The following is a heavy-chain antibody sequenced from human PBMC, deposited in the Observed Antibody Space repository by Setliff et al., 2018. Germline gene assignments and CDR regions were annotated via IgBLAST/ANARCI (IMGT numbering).Heavy chain of an antibody. CDR3: ARGRMRGSCSGPSCTYDPFDI. Sequence: PSETLSLTCTVSGYSISSGYYWGWIRQPPGKGLEWLGSFFHTGSTYYKSPLESRVTMSVDTSNNQFSLKLNSVTAADTAVYYCARGRMRGSCSGPSCTYDPFDIWGQGTPVTVSS. D-gene: IGHD2-2*01. CDR1: GYSISSGYY. CDR2: FFHTGST. J-gene: IGHJ3*02. V-gene: IGHV4-38-2*02.